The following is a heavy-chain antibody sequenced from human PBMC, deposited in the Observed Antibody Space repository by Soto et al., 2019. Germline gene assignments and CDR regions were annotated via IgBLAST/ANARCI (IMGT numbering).Heavy chain of an antibody. CDR3: ARDPGYSYGYH. CDR1: GYTFTSYA. J-gene: IGHJ5*02. V-gene: IGHV1-3*01. D-gene: IGHD5-18*01. Sequence: QVQLVQSGAEVKKPGASVKVSCKASGYTFTSYAMHWVRQAPGQRLEWMGWINAGNGNTKYSQKFQGRVTITRDTSSSTAYMELSSLRSEDTAVYYCARDPGYSYGYHWGQGTLVTVSS. CDR2: INAGNGNT.